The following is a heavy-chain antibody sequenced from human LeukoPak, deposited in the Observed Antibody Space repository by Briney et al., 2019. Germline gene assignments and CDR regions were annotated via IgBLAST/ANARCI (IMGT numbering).Heavy chain of an antibody. Sequence: PSETLSLTCTVSGGSISSGDYYWSWIRQPPGKGLEWIGYIYYSGSTYYNPSLKSRVTISVDTSKNQFSLKLSSVTAADTAVYYCARGSFDYDRAFDIWGQGTMVTVSS. V-gene: IGHV4-30-4*01. D-gene: IGHD3-22*01. J-gene: IGHJ3*02. CDR1: GGSISSGDYY. CDR3: ARGSFDYDRAFDI. CDR2: IYYSGST.